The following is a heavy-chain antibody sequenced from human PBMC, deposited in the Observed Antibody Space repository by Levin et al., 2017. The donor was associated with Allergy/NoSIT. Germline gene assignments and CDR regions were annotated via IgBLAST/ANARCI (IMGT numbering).Heavy chain of an antibody. Sequence: GGSLRLSCAASGFTFSSYAMTWVRQAPGKGLEWVSAISGSGGSTYYADSVKGRFTVSRDNSKNTLFLQMNSLRAEDTAVYYCAKDRDYGGSSGVFDYWGQGTLVTVSS. CDR3: AKDRDYGGSSGVFDY. V-gene: IGHV3-23*01. J-gene: IGHJ4*02. D-gene: IGHD4-23*01. CDR1: GFTFSSYA. CDR2: ISGSGGST.